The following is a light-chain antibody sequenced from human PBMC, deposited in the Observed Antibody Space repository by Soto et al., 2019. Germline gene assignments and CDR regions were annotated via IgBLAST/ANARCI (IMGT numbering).Light chain of an antibody. CDR3: QQYNNWPPDRT. Sequence: EIVMTQSPATLSVSPGDRAALSCRASQNVDSNLAWYQQKPGQAPRLLIYGASTRATGIPARFSGSGSGTEFTLTISSLQSEDFAIYFCQQYNNWPPDRTFGQGTKVEIK. CDR1: QNVDSN. CDR2: GAS. V-gene: IGKV3-15*01. J-gene: IGKJ1*01.